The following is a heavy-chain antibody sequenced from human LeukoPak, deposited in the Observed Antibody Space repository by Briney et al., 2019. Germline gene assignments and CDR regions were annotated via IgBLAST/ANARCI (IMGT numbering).Heavy chain of an antibody. V-gene: IGHV4-59*01. CDR2: NSDSGGT. Sequence: SQTLSLTCTVSGGSLSGYYRSWVRHPPRKGLEWIGDNSDSGGTTYNPPLKRGVTISVDTSPKKSSLRLRSVSPARTAVCYSASQRISVSSLSYFDYWGQGTLVNVSS. CDR3: ASQRISVSSLSYFDY. D-gene: IGHD3-16*02. J-gene: IGHJ4*02. CDR1: GGSLSGYY.